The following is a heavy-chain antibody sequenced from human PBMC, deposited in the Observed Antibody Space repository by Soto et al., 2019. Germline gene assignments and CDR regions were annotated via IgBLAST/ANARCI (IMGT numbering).Heavy chain of an antibody. CDR1: GFTFSTYG. J-gene: IGHJ4*02. CDR2: IWYDGSNE. Sequence: LRLSCAASGFTFSTYGMHWVRQAPGKGLEWVAVIWYDGSNEYYADSVRGRFTISRDNSKNTLFLQMNSLTAEDTAVYYCARGYNYADYRGQGTQVTVSS. CDR3: ARGYNYADY. D-gene: IGHD5-18*01. V-gene: IGHV3-33*01.